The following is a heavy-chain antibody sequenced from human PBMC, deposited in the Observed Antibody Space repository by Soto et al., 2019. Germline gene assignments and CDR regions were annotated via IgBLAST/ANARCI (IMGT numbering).Heavy chain of an antibody. CDR1: GGSISSYY. D-gene: IGHD2-15*01. J-gene: IGHJ3*02. V-gene: IGHV4-59*01. CDR3: ASTTQVLRRGAFDI. CDR2: IYYSGST. Sequence: PSETLSLTCTVSGGSISSYYWSWIRQPPGKGLEWIGYIYYSGSTNYNPSLKSRVTISVDTSKNQFSLKLSSVTAADTAMYYCASTTQVLRRGAFDIWGQGTMVTVSS.